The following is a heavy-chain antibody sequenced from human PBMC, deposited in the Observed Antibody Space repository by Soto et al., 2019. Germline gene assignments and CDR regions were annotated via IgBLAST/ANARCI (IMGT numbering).Heavy chain of an antibody. Sequence: KTSETLSLTCAVSGGSIRSSSWWTWLRQSPEKGLEWIGEIYHAGSPSYNPSFQSRVTISADFSKNFFSLRLTSVTAADTAIYYCARASSFRGDFDFWGHGTAVTVSS. V-gene: IGHV4-4*02. CDR2: IYHAGSP. D-gene: IGHD3-10*01. CDR1: GGSIRSSSW. CDR3: ARASSFRGDFDF. J-gene: IGHJ3*01.